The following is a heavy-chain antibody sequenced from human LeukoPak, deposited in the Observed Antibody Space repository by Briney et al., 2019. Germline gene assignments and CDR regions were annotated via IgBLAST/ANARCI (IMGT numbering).Heavy chain of an antibody. D-gene: IGHD5-18*01. J-gene: IGHJ4*02. V-gene: IGHV3-23*01. CDR2: ISRSGGSR. CDR1: GFIFSTYA. Sequence: PGGSLRLSCAASGFIFSTYAITWVRQAPGKGLEWVSAISRSGGSRYYADSVKGRFTISRDNSKNTVYLQMDSLRAEDTAVYYCTKGTIWLPFDYWGQGTLVTVSS. CDR3: TKGTIWLPFDY.